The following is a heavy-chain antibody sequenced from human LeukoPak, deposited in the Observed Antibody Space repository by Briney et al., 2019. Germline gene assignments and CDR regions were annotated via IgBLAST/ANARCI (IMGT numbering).Heavy chain of an antibody. V-gene: IGHV3-23*01. CDR2: ISGSGGST. Sequence: PGGSLRLSCAASGFTFSSYGMSWVRQAPGKGLEWVSAISGSGGSTYYADSVKGRFTISRDNSKNTLYLQMNSLRAEDTAVYYCAKDRDIVVVPAAYYFDYWGQGTLVTVSS. CDR3: AKDRDIVVVPAAYYFDY. CDR1: GFTFSSYG. D-gene: IGHD2-2*01. J-gene: IGHJ4*02.